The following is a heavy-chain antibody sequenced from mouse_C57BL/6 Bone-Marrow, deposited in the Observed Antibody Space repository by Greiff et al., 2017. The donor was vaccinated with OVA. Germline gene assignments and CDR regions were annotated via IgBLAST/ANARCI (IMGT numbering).Heavy chain of an antibody. V-gene: IGHV5-6*01. CDR3: ARPYYYGSSFRYWYFDV. D-gene: IGHD1-1*01. CDR1: GFTFSSYG. J-gene: IGHJ1*03. CDR2: ISSGGSYT. Sequence: EVHLVESGGDLVKPGGSLKLSCAASGFTFSSYGMSWVRQTPDKRLEWVATISSGGSYTYYPDSVKGRFTISRDNAKNTLYLQMSSLKSEDTAMYYCARPYYYGSSFRYWYFDVWGTGTTVTVSS.